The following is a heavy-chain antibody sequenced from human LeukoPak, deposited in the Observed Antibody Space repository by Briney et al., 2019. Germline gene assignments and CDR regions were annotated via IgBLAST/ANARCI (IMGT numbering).Heavy chain of an antibody. CDR1: GGSFSDYY. J-gene: IGHJ4*02. CDR2: TKHSEST. D-gene: IGHD2-2*01. CDR3: ARVIGSDTRDYYLGY. Sequence: SETLSLTCAVYGGSFSDYYWSWIRQSPGKGLEWIGEIKSTGTTNWIGETKHSESTNYNPSLKSRVTISADTSKNQFSLKLTSVTAADTAVYYCARVIGSDTRDYYLGYWGQGTLLTVYS. V-gene: IGHV4-34*01.